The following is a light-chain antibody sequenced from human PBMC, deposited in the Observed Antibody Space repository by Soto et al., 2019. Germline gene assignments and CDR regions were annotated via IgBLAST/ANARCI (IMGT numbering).Light chain of an antibody. CDR3: TPYTTSSPYLV. Sequence: QSALTQPASVSGSPGQSITISCTGTSSDVGGYNYVSWYQHHPGKAPKLMIYDVTNRPSGVSNRFSGSKSGNTASLTISGLQAEDEADYYCTPYTTSSPYLVFGGGTKVTVL. CDR1: SSDVGGYNY. J-gene: IGLJ3*02. V-gene: IGLV2-14*03. CDR2: DVT.